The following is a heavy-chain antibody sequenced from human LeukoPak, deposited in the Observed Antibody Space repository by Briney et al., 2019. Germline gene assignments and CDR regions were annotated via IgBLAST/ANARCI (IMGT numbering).Heavy chain of an antibody. CDR3: ARDHQLWSRYMDV. Sequence: GGSLRLSCAASGFTFSSYTMNWVRQAPGKGLEWVSSISTSSSYIYYADSVKGRFTISRDNAKNSLYLQMNSLRAEDTAVYYCARDHQLWSRYMDVWGKGTTVTVSS. V-gene: IGHV3-21*01. D-gene: IGHD5-18*01. CDR1: GFTFSSYT. J-gene: IGHJ6*03. CDR2: ISTSSSYI.